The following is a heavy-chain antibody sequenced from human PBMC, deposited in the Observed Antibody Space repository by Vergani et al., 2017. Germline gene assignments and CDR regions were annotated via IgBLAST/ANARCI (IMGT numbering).Heavy chain of an antibody. CDR1: GGSLSSGGYY. J-gene: IGHJ4*02. V-gene: IGHV4-31*03. D-gene: IGHD5-18*01. Sequence: QVQLQESGPGLVKPSQTLSLTCTVSGGSLSSGGYYWSWIRQHPGNGLEWIGYIYYSGSTYYNPSLKSRVTLSVHTSKNQFSLKLSSVTAADTAVYYCARQDSTAMVMPFDYGGQGTLVTVSS. CDR2: IYYSGST. CDR3: ARQDSTAMVMPFDY.